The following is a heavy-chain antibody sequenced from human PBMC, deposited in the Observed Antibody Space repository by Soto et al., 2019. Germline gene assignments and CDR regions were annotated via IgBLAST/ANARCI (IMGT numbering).Heavy chain of an antibody. CDR2: TYYSGST. CDR1: GGSISSYY. Sequence: SETLSLTCTVSGGSISSYYWSWIRQPPGKGLEWIGYTYYSGSTNYNPSLKSRVTISVDTSKNQFSLKLSSVTAADTAVYYCAREDPMGGLDPWGQGTLVTVSS. CDR3: AREDPMGGLDP. J-gene: IGHJ5*02. V-gene: IGHV4-59*01.